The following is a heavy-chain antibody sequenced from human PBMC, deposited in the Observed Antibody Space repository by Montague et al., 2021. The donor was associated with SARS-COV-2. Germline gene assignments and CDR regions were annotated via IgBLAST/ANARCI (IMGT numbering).Heavy chain of an antibody. J-gene: IGHJ4*02. CDR3: ARQPGRGVVVTGFETYFDY. V-gene: IGHV4-39*01. CDR2: INHNGRT. D-gene: IGHD2-15*01. CDR1: GDSISSSGYY. Sequence: SETLSLTCTVSGDSISSSGYYWGWIRQYPGRGLEWIGSINHNGRTHYNPSLKSRVTISKDTPKDQFSLHLDSMTAADTAVYYCARQPGRGVVVTGFETYFDYWGQGSLVAVSS.